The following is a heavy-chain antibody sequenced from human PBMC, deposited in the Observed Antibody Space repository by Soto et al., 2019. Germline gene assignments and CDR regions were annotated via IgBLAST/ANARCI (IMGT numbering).Heavy chain of an antibody. CDR1: GGSISSYY. CDR2: IYYSGST. CDR3: AGTEVSGFTHPLDY. V-gene: IGHV4-59*01. Sequence: SETLSLTCTVSGGSISSYYWSWIRQPPGKGLEWIGYIYYSGSTNYNPSLKSRVTISVDTSKNQFSLKLSSVTAADTAVYYCAGTEVSGFTHPLDYWGQGTLVTVSS. D-gene: IGHD3-10*01. J-gene: IGHJ4*02.